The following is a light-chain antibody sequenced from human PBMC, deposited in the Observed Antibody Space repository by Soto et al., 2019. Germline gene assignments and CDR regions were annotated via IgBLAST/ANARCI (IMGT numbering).Light chain of an antibody. CDR1: QGVGIY. J-gene: IGKJ5*01. CDR3: QQRSVWPIT. Sequence: ETLITQSPAILSLSPGERATLSCMASQGVGIYLAWYQQKPGKPPRLLIYGASSRDTGIPDRFSGSGSGTDFTLPISGLEPEDFSVYYCQQRSVWPITFGQGTRLAI. CDR2: GAS. V-gene: IGKV3-11*01.